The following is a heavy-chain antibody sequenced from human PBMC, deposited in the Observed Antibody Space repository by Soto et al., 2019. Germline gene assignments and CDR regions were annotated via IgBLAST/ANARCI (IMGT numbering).Heavy chain of an antibody. CDR2: VRNSGST. CDR1: GGSINSDY. D-gene: IGHD1-26*01. CDR3: ARDLLSGRYGMDL. J-gene: IGHJ6*02. Sequence: QVQLQESGPGLVKPSETLSLTCTVSGGSINSDYWSWIRQPPEKGLEWIGYVRNSGSTNYNPSRKSRVTISVDTSKNPFSLQLSSVTAADTGVYYCARDLLSGRYGMDLWGQGTTVTVSS. V-gene: IGHV4-59*01.